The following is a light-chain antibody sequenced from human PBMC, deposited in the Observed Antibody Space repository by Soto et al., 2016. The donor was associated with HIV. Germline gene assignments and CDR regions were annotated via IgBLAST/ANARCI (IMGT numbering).Light chain of an antibody. J-gene: IGLJ3*02. CDR2: DDS. Sequence: SYVLTQPPSVSVAPGETARITCGGNKIGSKSVHWYQQRPGQAPALVIYDDSDRPSGIPERFSGSNSGNTATLTISRLEAGDEADYYCQVWDTSSEQGVFGGGTK. V-gene: IGLV3-21*04. CDR3: QVWDTSSEQGV. CDR1: KIGSKS.